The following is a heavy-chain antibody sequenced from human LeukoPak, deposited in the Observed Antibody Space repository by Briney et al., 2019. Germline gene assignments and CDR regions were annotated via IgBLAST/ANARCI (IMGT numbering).Heavy chain of an antibody. CDR3: AKSGSIFGVELYYYYYMDV. J-gene: IGHJ6*03. CDR2: IRYDGSNK. Sequence: GGSLRLSCAASGFTFSSYGMHWVRQASGKGLEWVAFIRYDGSNKYYADSVKGRFTISRDNSKNTLYLQMNSLRAEDTAVYYCAKSGSIFGVELYYYYYMDVWGKGTTVTVSS. D-gene: IGHD3-3*01. CDR1: GFTFSSYG. V-gene: IGHV3-30*02.